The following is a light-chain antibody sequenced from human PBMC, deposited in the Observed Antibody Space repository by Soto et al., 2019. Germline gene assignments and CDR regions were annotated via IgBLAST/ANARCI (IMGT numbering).Light chain of an antibody. V-gene: IGKV3-20*01. CDR3: LQYETAPLT. Sequence: EIVLTQSPATLSLSPGERATLSCRASQSIGGRKVAWFQQKPGQAPRLLIYGASSRGSGIPDRFSGGGSGTDFTLTISRLEPEDFAVYFCLQYETAPLTFGGGTKVDIK. J-gene: IGKJ4*01. CDR1: QSIGGRK. CDR2: GAS.